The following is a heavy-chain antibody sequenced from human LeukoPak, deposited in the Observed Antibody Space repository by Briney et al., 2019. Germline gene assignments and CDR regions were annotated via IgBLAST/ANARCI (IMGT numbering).Heavy chain of an antibody. CDR2: INPGDSTT. J-gene: IGHJ4*02. Sequence: GASVKVSCKTSGYTFSTYNVHWVRQAPGQGLEWMGIINPGDSTTTYAQMFQGRVTMTRDTSTTTVYMELSSLRSEDTAVYYCVRASSGTKTRLDYWGQGTLVTVSP. CDR1: GYTFSTYN. V-gene: IGHV1-46*01. CDR3: VRASSGTKTRLDY. D-gene: IGHD1-7*01.